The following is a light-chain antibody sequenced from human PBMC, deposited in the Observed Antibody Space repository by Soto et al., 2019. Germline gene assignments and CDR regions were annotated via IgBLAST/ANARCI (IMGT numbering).Light chain of an antibody. Sequence: DIVMTQSPLSLPVTPGEPASISCRSSQSLLYSNGYSYLDWYLQKPGQSPQLLIYLGSNRASGVPDRFSGSGSGTDFALKISRVEAEDVGVYYCMQTLQTPLTFGGGTKVEIK. V-gene: IGKV2-28*01. CDR3: MQTLQTPLT. CDR1: QSLLYSNGYSY. CDR2: LGS. J-gene: IGKJ4*01.